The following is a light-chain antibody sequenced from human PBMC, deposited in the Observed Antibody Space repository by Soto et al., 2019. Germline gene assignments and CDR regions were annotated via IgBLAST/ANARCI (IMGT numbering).Light chain of an antibody. J-gene: IGLJ2*01. Sequence: QSVLTQSASVSGSPRQSITISCTGTSSDIGSYHLVSWYQQHPGKAPKLIIYEGSKRPSGVSNRFSGSKSGNTASLTISGLQTEDEADYYCCSYARSNFVVFGGGTKVTVL. V-gene: IGLV2-23*01. CDR2: EGS. CDR1: SSDIGSYHL. CDR3: CSYARSNFVV.